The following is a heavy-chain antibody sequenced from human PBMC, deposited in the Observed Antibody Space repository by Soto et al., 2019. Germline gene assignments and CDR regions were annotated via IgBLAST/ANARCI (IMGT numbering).Heavy chain of an antibody. CDR3: AREYDCRGGDCSHNWFDP. CDR2: IWYDGSNK. CDR1: GFTFSSYG. J-gene: IGHJ5*02. Sequence: PGGSLRLSCAASGFTFSSYGMHWVRQAPGKGLEWVAVIWYDGSNKYYADSVKGRFTISRDNSKNTLYLQMNSLRAEDTAVYYCAREYDCRGGDCSHNWFDPWGQGT. V-gene: IGHV3-33*01. D-gene: IGHD2-21*02.